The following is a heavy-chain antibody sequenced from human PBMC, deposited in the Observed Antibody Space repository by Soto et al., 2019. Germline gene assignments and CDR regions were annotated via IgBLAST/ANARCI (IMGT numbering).Heavy chain of an antibody. CDR2: IYYSGST. D-gene: IGHD6-19*01. J-gene: IGHJ4*02. Sequence: SETLSLTCTVSGGSISSSSYYWGWIRQPPGKGLEWIGSIYYSGSTYYNPSLKSRVTISVDTSKNQFSLKLSSVTAADTAVYYCARQSAVGIIAVAGRGDFDYWGQGTLVTVSS. CDR1: GGSISSSSYY. CDR3: ARQSAVGIIAVAGRGDFDY. V-gene: IGHV4-39*01.